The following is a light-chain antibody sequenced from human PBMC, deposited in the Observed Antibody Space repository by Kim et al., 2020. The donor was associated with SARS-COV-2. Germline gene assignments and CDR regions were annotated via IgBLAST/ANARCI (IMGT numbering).Light chain of an antibody. CDR2: QDS. Sequence: VPPGQTASITCSGEKLGDKYACWYQQKPGQSPVLVIYQDSKRPSGITERFSGSNSGNTATLTISGTQAMDEADYYCQAWDSSSWVFGGGTQLTVL. CDR3: QAWDSSSWV. V-gene: IGLV3-1*01. J-gene: IGLJ3*02. CDR1: KLGDKY.